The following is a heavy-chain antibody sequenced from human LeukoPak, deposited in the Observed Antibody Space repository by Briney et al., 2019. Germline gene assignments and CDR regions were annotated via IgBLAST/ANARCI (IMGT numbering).Heavy chain of an antibody. J-gene: IGHJ6*02. Sequence: GGSLRLSCAASGFTFSSYGINWVRQAPGKGLEWVSSISSSSSYIYYADSVKGRFTISRDNAKNSLYLQMNSLRAEDTAVYYCARDRPTMVRGAFMYYYYGMDVWGQGTTVTVSS. V-gene: IGHV3-21*04. D-gene: IGHD3-10*01. CDR2: ISSSSSYI. CDR1: GFTFSSYG. CDR3: ARDRPTMVRGAFMYYYYGMDV.